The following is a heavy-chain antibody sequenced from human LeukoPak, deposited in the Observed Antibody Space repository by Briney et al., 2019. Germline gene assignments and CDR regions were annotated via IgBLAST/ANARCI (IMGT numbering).Heavy chain of an antibody. Sequence: PSETLSLTCIVSGGAISSSSHYWGWIRQPPGKGLEWIGSIYHSGSTVYNPSLKSRVAISVDTSRNQFSLKLNSVTASDTAVYYCARNTTVTDWYFDLWGRGTLVTVT. CDR1: GGAISSSSHY. CDR3: ARNTTVTDWYFDL. CDR2: IYHSGST. D-gene: IGHD4-17*01. V-gene: IGHV4-39*01. J-gene: IGHJ2*01.